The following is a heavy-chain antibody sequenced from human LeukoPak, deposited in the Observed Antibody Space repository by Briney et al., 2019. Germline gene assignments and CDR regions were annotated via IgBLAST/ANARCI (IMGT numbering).Heavy chain of an antibody. Sequence: GGSLRLSCAASGFTFSSSAMSWVRQVPGKGLEWVSGISASGGSTYYADSVRGRFTISRDNSKNTLYVQMNSLRDEDTAVYHCAKDQRWESPHYLDSWGQGTLVTVSS. J-gene: IGHJ4*02. V-gene: IGHV3-23*01. CDR1: GFTFSSSA. CDR3: AKDQRWESPHYLDS. CDR2: ISASGGST. D-gene: IGHD1-26*01.